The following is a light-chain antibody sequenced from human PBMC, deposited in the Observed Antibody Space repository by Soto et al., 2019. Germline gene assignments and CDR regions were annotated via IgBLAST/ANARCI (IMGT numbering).Light chain of an antibody. J-gene: IGLJ3*02. CDR3: ATWDVSLRGGV. CDR1: SSNMGSIT. CDR2: SND. Sequence: QAVVTQAPSASGTPGQRVTISCSRGSSNMGSITVNWYQVLPGTAPKLLIYSNDQRPSGVPDRFSGSKSGTSASLATSGLQAEDEADYFCATWDVSLRGGVFGRGTKLTVL. V-gene: IGLV1-44*01.